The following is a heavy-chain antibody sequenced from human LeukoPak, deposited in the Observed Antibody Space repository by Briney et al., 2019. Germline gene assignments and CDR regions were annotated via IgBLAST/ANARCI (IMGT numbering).Heavy chain of an antibody. V-gene: IGHV1-69*01. J-gene: IGHJ4*02. CDR2: IIPIFGTA. CDR1: GGTFSSYA. D-gene: IGHD5-18*01. CDR3: ARALLDTAMGPFDY. Sequence: ASVKVSCKASGGTFSSYAISWVRQAPGQGLEWMGGIIPIFGTANYAQKFQGRVTITADESTSTTYMELSSLRSEDTAVYYCARALLDTAMGPFDYWGQGTLVTVSS.